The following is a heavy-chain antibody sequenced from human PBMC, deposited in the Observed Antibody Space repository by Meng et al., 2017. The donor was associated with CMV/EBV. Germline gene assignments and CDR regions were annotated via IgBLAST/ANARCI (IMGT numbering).Heavy chain of an antibody. D-gene: IGHD2-2*02. CDR3: ARFWEDCSSTSCYTDWFDP. J-gene: IGHJ5*02. CDR2: INPNSGGT. Sequence: FTGYYMHWVRQAPGQGLEWMGWINPNSGGTNYAQKFQGRVTMTRDTSISTAYMELSRLRSDDTAVYYCARFWEDCSSTSCYTDWFDPWGQGTLVPSPQ. CDR1: FTGYY. V-gene: IGHV1-2*02.